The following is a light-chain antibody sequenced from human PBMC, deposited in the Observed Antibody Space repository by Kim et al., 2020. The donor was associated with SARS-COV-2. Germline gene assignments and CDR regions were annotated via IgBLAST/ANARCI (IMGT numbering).Light chain of an antibody. CDR1: QGIINK. Sequence: DIQMTQSPSVMSASVGDRVTITCRASQGIINKLAWFQQKPGKAPKRLIYKASTLQSGVPSRFSGSGSGTEFTLTITSLQPEDFATYYCLQHNSYPLTFGQGTRLDIK. V-gene: IGKV1-17*03. J-gene: IGKJ5*01. CDR2: KAS. CDR3: LQHNSYPLT.